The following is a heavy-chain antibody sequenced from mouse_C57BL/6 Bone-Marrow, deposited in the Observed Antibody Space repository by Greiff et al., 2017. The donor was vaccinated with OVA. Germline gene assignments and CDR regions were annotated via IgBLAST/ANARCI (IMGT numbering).Heavy chain of an antibody. CDR1: GFTFSSYA. Sequence: EVKLVESGGGLVKPGGSLKLSCAASGFTFSSYAMSWVRQTPEKRLEWVATISDGGSYTYYPDNVKGRFTISRDNAKNNLYLQMSHLKSEDTAMYYCARAGQLRSLDYWGQGTTLTVSS. J-gene: IGHJ2*01. D-gene: IGHD3-2*02. CDR2: ISDGGSYT. CDR3: ARAGQLRSLDY. V-gene: IGHV5-4*03.